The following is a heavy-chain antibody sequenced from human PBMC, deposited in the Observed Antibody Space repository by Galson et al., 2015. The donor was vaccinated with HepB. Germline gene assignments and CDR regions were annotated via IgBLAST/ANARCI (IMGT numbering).Heavy chain of an antibody. D-gene: IGHD1-26*01. Sequence: SLRLSCAASGFTISSNYMSWVRQAPGRGLEWVSIIYRGGSTHYADSVKGRFTSSGDNPKNTLYLQMNSLRAEDTAVYYCARGASQVGGLASWSFDIWGPGTMVTVSP. CDR3: ARGASQVGGLASWSFDI. V-gene: IGHV3-53*01. J-gene: IGHJ3*02. CDR2: IYRGGST. CDR1: GFTISSNY.